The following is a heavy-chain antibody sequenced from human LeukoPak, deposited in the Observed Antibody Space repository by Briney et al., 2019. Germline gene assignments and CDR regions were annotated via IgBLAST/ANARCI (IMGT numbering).Heavy chain of an antibody. J-gene: IGHJ3*02. CDR2: INWNGGST. Sequence: GGSLRLSCAASGFTFDDYGMSWVRQAPGKGLKWVSGINWNGGSTGYADSVKGRFTISRDNAKNSLYLQMNSLRAEDTAVYYCARAFPYYYGTGSNDIWGQGTMVTVSS. CDR3: ARAFPYYYGTGSNDI. V-gene: IGHV3-20*04. CDR1: GFTFDDYG. D-gene: IGHD3-10*01.